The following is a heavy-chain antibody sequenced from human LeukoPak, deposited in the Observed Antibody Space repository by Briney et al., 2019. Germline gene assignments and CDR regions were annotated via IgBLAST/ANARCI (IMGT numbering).Heavy chain of an antibody. CDR2: MNPNSGNT. Sequence: ASVKVSCKASGYTFTSYDINWVRQATGQGLEWVGWMNPNSGNTGSAQKFQGRVTMTRDTSISTAYMELSSLRSEDTAIYYCTIQCSDSSCRLPDVWGQGTTVTVSS. D-gene: IGHD2-15*01. J-gene: IGHJ6*02. CDR3: TIQCSDSSCRLPDV. V-gene: IGHV1-8*01. CDR1: GYTFTSYD.